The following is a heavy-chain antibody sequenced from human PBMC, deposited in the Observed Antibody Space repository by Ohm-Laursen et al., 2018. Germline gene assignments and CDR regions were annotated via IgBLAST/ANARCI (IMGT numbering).Heavy chain of an antibody. CDR2: IYYSGST. Sequence: SETLSLTCTVSGGSISSSSYYWGWIRQPPGKGLEWIGYIYYSGSTYYNPSLKSLVTISVDTSKNQFSLKLSSVTAADTAVYYCARARGTSQSHFDPWGQGTLVTVTS. CDR1: GGSISSSSYY. CDR3: ARARGTSQSHFDP. D-gene: IGHD2-2*01. V-gene: IGHV4-31*01. J-gene: IGHJ5*02.